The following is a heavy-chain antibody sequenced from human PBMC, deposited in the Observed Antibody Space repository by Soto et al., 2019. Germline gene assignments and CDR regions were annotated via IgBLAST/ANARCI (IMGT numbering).Heavy chain of an antibody. Sequence: GGSLRLSCAASGFTFSSYWMSWVRQAPGKGLEWVANIKQDGSEKYYVDSVKGRFTNSRDNAKNSLYLQMNSLRAEDTAVYYCARGGSSSSRAIYYYYGMDVWGQGTTVTVSS. CDR1: GFTFSSYW. D-gene: IGHD6-6*01. CDR2: IKQDGSEK. V-gene: IGHV3-7*05. J-gene: IGHJ6*02. CDR3: ARGGSSSSRAIYYYYGMDV.